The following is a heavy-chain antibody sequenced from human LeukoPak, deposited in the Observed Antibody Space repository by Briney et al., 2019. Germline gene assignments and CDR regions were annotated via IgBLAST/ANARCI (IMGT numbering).Heavy chain of an antibody. J-gene: IGHJ5*02. CDR3: ARETTYYYDSSGPRIFP. CDR1: GGSISSSNW. Sequence: SETLSLTCAVSGGSISSSNWWSWVRQPPGKGLEWIGEIYHSGSTNYNPSLKSRVTISVDKSKNQFSLKLSSVTAADTAVYYCARETTYYYDSSGPRIFPWGQGTLVTVSS. D-gene: IGHD3-22*01. V-gene: IGHV4-4*02. CDR2: IYHSGST.